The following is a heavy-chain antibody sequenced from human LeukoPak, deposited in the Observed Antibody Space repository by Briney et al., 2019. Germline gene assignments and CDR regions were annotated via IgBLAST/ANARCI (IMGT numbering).Heavy chain of an antibody. CDR3: AKGGYYYDSSGYLGDYFDY. CDR1: GFTFSSYA. CDR2: ISYDGSNK. D-gene: IGHD3-22*01. V-gene: IGHV3-30*18. J-gene: IGHJ4*02. Sequence: GGSLRLSCAASGFTFSSYAMSWVRQAPGKGLEWVAVISYDGSNKYYADSVKGRFTISRDNSKNTLYLQMNSLRAEDTAVYYCAKGGYYYDSSGYLGDYFDYWGQGTLVTVSS.